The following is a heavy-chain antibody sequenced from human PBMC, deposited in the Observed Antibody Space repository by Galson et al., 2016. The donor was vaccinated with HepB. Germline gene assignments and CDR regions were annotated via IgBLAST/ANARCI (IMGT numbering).Heavy chain of an antibody. CDR3: ARGGYHHGFDI. J-gene: IGHJ3*02. Sequence: SLRLSCAVSGFTFRNYWMHWVHQAPGKGLVWLSRIDSDGGGTIYADFVKGRFTISRDNAKNTPYLQMNSLRADDTAVYYCARGGYHHGFDIWGRGTTVTVSP. CDR1: GFTFRNYW. V-gene: IGHV3-74*01. D-gene: IGHD2-2*01. CDR2: IDSDGGGT.